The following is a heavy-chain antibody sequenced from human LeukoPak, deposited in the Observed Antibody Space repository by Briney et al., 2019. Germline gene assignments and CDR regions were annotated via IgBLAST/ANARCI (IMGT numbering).Heavy chain of an antibody. J-gene: IGHJ6*02. CDR2: IKQDGSEK. CDR1: GFTFSSHW. Sequence: GGSLRLSCAASGFTFSSHWMSWVRQAPGKGLEWVANIKQDGSEKYYVDSVKGRFTISRVNAKNSLYLQMNSLRAEDTAVYYCARDWNDYGMDVWGQGTTVTVSS. V-gene: IGHV3-7*01. CDR3: ARDWNDYGMDV. D-gene: IGHD1-1*01.